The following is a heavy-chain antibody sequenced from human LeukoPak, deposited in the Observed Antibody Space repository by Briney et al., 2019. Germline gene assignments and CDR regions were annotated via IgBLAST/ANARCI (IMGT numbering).Heavy chain of an antibody. J-gene: IGHJ4*02. CDR2: ISYDGSNK. Sequence: PGGSLRLSCAASEFTFSSYAMHWVRQAPGKGLEWVAVISYDGSNKYYADSVKGRFTISRDNSKNTLYLQMNSLRAEDTAVYYCARDHISGYELYYFDYWGQGTLVTVSS. CDR1: EFTFSSYA. CDR3: ARDHISGYELYYFDY. D-gene: IGHD5-12*01. V-gene: IGHV3-30*04.